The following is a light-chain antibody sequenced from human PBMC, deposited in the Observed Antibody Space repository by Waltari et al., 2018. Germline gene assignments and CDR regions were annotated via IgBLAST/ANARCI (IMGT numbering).Light chain of an antibody. CDR2: AAS. J-gene: IGKJ4*01. CDR1: QGISIW. Sequence: SSVSASVGDTVTITCRASQGISIWLAWYQQKPGRAPNLLISAASSLQSGVPSRFSGSGSGTDFTLTITSLQPEDFATYYCQQASSFPFTFGGGTKVEI. CDR3: QQASSFPFT. V-gene: IGKV1-12*01.